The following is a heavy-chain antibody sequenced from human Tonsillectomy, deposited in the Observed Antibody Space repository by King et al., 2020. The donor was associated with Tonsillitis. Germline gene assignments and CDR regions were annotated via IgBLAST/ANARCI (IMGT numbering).Heavy chain of an antibody. CDR1: GLTFSSYA. J-gene: IGHJ6*02. V-gene: IGHV3-23*04. CDR2: SWGSGGNT. CDR3: AKDRGAIYYPLGLNAMDV. D-gene: IGHD1-26*01. Sequence: VQLVESGGGLVQPGGSLRLSCAASGLTFSSYALSWVRQAPGKGLEWVSTSWGSGGNTYYADSVKGRFTISRDNPKNTLYLQMNSLRAEDTAVYYCAKDRGAIYYPLGLNAMDVWGQGTTVTVSS.